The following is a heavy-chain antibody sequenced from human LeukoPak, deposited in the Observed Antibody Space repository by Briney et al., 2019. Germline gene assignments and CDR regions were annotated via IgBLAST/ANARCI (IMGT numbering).Heavy chain of an antibody. J-gene: IGHJ5*02. Sequence: SQTLSLTCTVSGASIASGGYFWSWIRQPPGKGLEWIGYIYHSGSTYYNPSLKSRVTISVDRSKNQFSLQLNSVTAADTAVYYCARRGCSSSSCYPYNWFDPWGQGTLVTVSS. CDR3: ARRGCSSSSCYPYNWFDP. V-gene: IGHV4-30-2*01. CDR1: GASIASGGYF. CDR2: IYHSGST. D-gene: IGHD2-2*01.